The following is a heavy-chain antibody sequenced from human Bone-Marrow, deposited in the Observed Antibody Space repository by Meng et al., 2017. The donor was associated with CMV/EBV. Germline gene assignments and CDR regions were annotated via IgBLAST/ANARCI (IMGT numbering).Heavy chain of an antibody. CDR2: IYYSGST. D-gene: IGHD4-11*01. Sequence: SETLSLTCTVSGGSISSSSYYWGWIRPPPGKGLEWIGSIYYSGSTYYNPSLKSRVTISVDTSKNQFSLKLSSVTAADTAVYYCARIYSTGLFDFQHWGQGTLVTVSS. J-gene: IGHJ1*01. CDR1: GGSISSSSYY. V-gene: IGHV4-39*01. CDR3: ARIYSTGLFDFQH.